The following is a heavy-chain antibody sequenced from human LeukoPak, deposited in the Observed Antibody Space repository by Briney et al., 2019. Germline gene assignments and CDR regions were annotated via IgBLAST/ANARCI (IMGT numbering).Heavy chain of an antibody. J-gene: IGHJ3*02. V-gene: IGHV4-59*10. Sequence: SETLSLTCAVYGGSFSGYYWSWIRQPPGKGLEWIGRIYASGKTNYNPSLKSRVTISVDTSNNQFSLKLSSVTAADTAVYYCARELSGDAFDIWGQGTMVTVSS. CDR3: ARELSGDAFDI. D-gene: IGHD3-16*02. CDR1: GGSFSGYY. CDR2: IYASGKT.